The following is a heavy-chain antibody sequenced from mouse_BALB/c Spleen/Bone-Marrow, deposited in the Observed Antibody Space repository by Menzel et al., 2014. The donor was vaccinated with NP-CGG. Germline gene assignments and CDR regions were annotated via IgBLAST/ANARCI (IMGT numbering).Heavy chain of an antibody. CDR3: ARRDDGYVFFDH. Sequence: VQLQQSGAELARPGASVKMSCRASGYTFTTYTIHWVRQRPGQGLEWIGYINPSSGYTNYNQKFKDKATLTADKSSSTAYMQLSSLTSEDSAVYYCARRDDGYVFFDHWGQGTTLTVSS. CDR2: INPSSGYT. CDR1: GYTFTTYT. J-gene: IGHJ2*01. D-gene: IGHD2-3*01. V-gene: IGHV1-4*01.